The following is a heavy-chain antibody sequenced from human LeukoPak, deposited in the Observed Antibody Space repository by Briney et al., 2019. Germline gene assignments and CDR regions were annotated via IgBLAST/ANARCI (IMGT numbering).Heavy chain of an antibody. CDR2: INHSGGT. CDR3: ARVSGIMISLGGVISYFDY. D-gene: IGHD3-16*02. Sequence: SETLSLTCALYGGSFNDYYWTWIRQPPGKGLEWIGEINHSGGTDYNPSLRSRVTISVDPSKSQLSLQLSSVTAADTGVYYCARVSGIMISLGGVISYFDYWGQGTLVTVSS. J-gene: IGHJ4*02. V-gene: IGHV4-34*01. CDR1: GGSFNDYY.